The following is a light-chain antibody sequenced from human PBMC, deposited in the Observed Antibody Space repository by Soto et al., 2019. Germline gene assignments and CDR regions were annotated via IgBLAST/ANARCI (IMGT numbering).Light chain of an antibody. J-gene: IGKJ1*01. V-gene: IGKV1-5*01. CDR3: QQYNRYSWT. CDR1: QSISSW. CDR2: DAS. Sequence: DIQMTQSPSTLSASVGDRVPITCRARQSISSWLAWYQQKPGKAPKLLIYDASSLQSGVPSRFSGSGSETEFTLTINSLQPDDSATYYRQQYNRYSWTFGQGTKVDIK.